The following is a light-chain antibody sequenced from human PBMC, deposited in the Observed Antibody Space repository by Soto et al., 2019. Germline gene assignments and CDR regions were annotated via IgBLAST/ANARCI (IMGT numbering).Light chain of an antibody. V-gene: IGKV3-15*01. Sequence: EMVMTQSPATLSVSPGERATLSCRASQSVSSSLAWYQQKPGQAPRLLIYGASTRATGIPARFSGSGSGTEFTLTISSLQSEDFAVYYCQQYNTWPPAFGPGTKVDIK. CDR1: QSVSSS. J-gene: IGKJ3*01. CDR3: QQYNTWPPA. CDR2: GAS.